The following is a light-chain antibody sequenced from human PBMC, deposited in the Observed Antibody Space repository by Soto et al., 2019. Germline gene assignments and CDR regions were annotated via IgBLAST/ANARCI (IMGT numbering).Light chain of an antibody. Sequence: IQLTQSPASLSASVGDRVTITCLASQGTSSALAWYQQKPGKAPKLLIYAASSLQSGVPSRFSGSGSGTDFTLTISSLQPEDFATYYCQQSYSTPITFGQGTRLEIK. CDR3: QQSYSTPIT. V-gene: IGKV1-39*01. CDR1: QGTSSA. J-gene: IGKJ5*01. CDR2: AAS.